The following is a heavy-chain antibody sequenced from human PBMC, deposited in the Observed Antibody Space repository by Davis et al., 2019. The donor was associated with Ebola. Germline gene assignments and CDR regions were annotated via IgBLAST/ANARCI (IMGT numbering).Heavy chain of an antibody. CDR3: ARGANYDFWSGYSPLLFRGMDV. D-gene: IGHD3-3*01. V-gene: IGHV4-59*01. CDR1: GASISSYY. J-gene: IGHJ6*04. Sequence: PSETLSLTCTVSGASISSYYWSWIRQPPGKGLEWIGYIYYSGSTNYNPSLKSRVTISVDTSKNQFSLKLSSVTAADTAVYYCARGANYDFWSGYSPLLFRGMDVWGKGTTVTVSS. CDR2: IYYSGST.